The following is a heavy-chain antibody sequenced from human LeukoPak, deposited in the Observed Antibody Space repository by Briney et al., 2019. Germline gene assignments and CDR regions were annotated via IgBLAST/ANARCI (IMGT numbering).Heavy chain of an antibody. CDR1: GYTFTTYP. V-gene: IGHV1-3*01. Sequence: ASVRVSCKASGYTFTTYPMHWVRQAPGQRLEWMGWIIAGNGNTKYSQKFQGRVTITRDTSASTAYMELSSLRSQDTAVYYCATVSGYSSSRFDYWGQGTLVTVSS. D-gene: IGHD6-13*01. CDR2: IIAGNGNT. CDR3: ATVSGYSSSRFDY. J-gene: IGHJ4*02.